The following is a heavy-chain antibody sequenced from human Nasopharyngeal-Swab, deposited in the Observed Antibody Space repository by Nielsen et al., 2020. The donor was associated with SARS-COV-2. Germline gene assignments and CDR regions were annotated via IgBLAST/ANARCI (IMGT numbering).Heavy chain of an antibody. CDR3: ARGGPPGHYYHYYGLDV. CDR2: INHSGST. D-gene: IGHD1-14*01. V-gene: IGHV4-34*01. Sequence: WIRQPPGKGLEWIGEINHSGSTNYNPSLKSRVTISVDTSKNQFSLKLSSVTAADRGVYYCARGGPPGHYYHYYGLDVWGQGTTVTVSS. J-gene: IGHJ6*02.